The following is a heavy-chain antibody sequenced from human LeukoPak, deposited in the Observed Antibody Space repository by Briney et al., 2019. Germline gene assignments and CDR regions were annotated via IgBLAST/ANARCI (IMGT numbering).Heavy chain of an antibody. Sequence: SETLSLTCTVSGASINNYYWSWVRQPPLKGLEWIGDIYRTGDTSYNPSLESRVSISMDTSKLHFSLEITSVTAADTAVYYCARGSRVYDRSGFHTWHDYWGHGTLVTVSS. D-gene: IGHD3-22*01. CDR3: ARGSRVYDRSGFHTWHDY. J-gene: IGHJ4*03. CDR1: GASINNYY. V-gene: IGHV4-59*01. CDR2: IYRTGDT.